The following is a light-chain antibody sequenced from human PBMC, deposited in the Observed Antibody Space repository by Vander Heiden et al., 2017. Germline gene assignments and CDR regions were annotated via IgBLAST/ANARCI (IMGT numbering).Light chain of an antibody. CDR2: GNS. CDR3: QSYDSSLSGHVV. J-gene: IGLJ2*01. Sequence: QSVLPQPPAVSGAPGQRVTISCTGSSSNIGACYDVHWYQQLPGTAPKLLIYGNSNRPSGVPDRCSGSKSGTSASLAITGLQAEDEADYYCQSYDSSLSGHVVFGGGTKLTVL. V-gene: IGLV1-40*01. CDR1: SSNIGACYD.